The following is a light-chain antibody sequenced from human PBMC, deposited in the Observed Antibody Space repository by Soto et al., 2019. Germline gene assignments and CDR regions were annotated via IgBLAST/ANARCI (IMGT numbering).Light chain of an antibody. CDR2: LNSDGSH. Sequence: QLVLTQSPSASASLGASVKLTCTLSSGHSSYAIAWHQQQPEKGPRYLMKLNSDGSHSKGDEIPDRFSGSSSGAERYLTISSLQSEDEADYYCQTWGTGILVFGGGTKLTVL. CDR1: SGHSSYA. V-gene: IGLV4-69*01. CDR3: QTWGTGILV. J-gene: IGLJ3*02.